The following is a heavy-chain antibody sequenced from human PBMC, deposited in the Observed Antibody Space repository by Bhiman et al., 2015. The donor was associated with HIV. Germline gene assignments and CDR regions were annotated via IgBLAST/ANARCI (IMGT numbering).Heavy chain of an antibody. V-gene: IGHV3-30*04. CDR2: ISYDGSNK. D-gene: IGHD6-13*01. J-gene: IGHJ3*02. Sequence: QVQLVDSGGGVVQPGRSLRLFCAVSGFTFSSYTMHWVRQAPGKGLEWVAVISYDGSNKYYADSVKGRFTISRDISKSTLYLQMNSLRGDDTAVYYCARGRKDXAAVDGLDNDGFDMWGQGTMVTVSS. CDR3: ARGRKDXAAVDGLDNDGFDM. CDR1: GFTFSSYT.